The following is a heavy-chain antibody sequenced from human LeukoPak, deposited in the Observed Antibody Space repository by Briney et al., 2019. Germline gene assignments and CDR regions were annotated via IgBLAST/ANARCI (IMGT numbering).Heavy chain of an antibody. CDR3: ARQDILTGFDAFDI. D-gene: IGHD3-9*01. Sequence: SETLSLTCTVSGGSISDHYWSWIRQPAGRALEWIGRIYSSGSTNYNPSLKSRVTMSVDTSKNQLSLRLSSVTAADTALYYCARQDILTGFDAFDIWGQGTVVTVSS. V-gene: IGHV4-4*07. J-gene: IGHJ3*02. CDR2: IYSSGST. CDR1: GGSISDHY.